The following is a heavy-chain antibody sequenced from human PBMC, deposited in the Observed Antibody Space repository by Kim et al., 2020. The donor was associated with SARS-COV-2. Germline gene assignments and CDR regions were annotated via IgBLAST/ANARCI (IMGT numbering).Heavy chain of an antibody. CDR2: ISSSSSYI. J-gene: IGHJ6*02. D-gene: IGHD6-13*01. V-gene: IGHV3-21*01. CDR1: GFTFSSYS. CDR3: ARDLGWGVTAAADSFYYYGMDV. Sequence: GGSLRLSCAASGFTFSSYSMNWVRQAPGKGLEWVSSISSSSSYIYYADSVKGRFTISRDNAKNSLYLQMNSLRAEDTAVYYCARDLGWGVTAAADSFYYYGMDVWGQGTTVTVSS.